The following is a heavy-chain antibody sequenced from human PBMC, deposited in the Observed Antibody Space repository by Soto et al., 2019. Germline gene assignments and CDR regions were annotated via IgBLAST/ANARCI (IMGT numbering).Heavy chain of an antibody. V-gene: IGHV1-69*13. D-gene: IGHD5-12*01. CDR2: IIPIFGTA. CDR1: GGSYSSYA. CDR3: ARVPKMATFLYYFDY. J-gene: IGHJ4*02. Sequence: SVKPSCKDPGGSYSSYASSWVRQAPGQGLEWMGGIIPIFGTANYAQKFQGRVTITADESTSTAYMELSSLRSEDTAVYYCARVPKMATFLYYFDYWGQGTLVTVSS.